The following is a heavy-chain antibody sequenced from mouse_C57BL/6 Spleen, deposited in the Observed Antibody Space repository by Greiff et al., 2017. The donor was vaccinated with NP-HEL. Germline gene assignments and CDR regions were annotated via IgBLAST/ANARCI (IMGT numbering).Heavy chain of an antibody. CDR1: GYTFTSYW. J-gene: IGHJ2*01. CDR2: IDPSDSYT. CDR3: ARRRAGYYFDY. D-gene: IGHD3-3*01. V-gene: IGHV1-69*01. Sequence: VKLQQPGAELVMPGASVKLSCKASGYTFTSYWMHWVKQRPGQGLEWIGEIDPSDSYTNYNQKFKGKSTLTVDKSSSTAYMQLSSLTSEDSAVYYCARRRAGYYFDYWGQGTTLTVSS.